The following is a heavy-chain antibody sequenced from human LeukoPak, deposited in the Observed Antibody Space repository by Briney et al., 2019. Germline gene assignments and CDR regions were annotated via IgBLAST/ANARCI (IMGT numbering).Heavy chain of an antibody. Sequence: GGSLRLSCAASGFTFSDYYMSWIRQAPGKGLEWVSYISSSGSTIYYADSVKGRFTISRDNAKNSLYLQMNSLRAEDTAVYHCASSAPGYHAFDIWGQGTMVTVSS. CDR1: GFTFSDYY. CDR3: ASSAPGYHAFDI. V-gene: IGHV3-11*01. CDR2: ISSSGSTI. J-gene: IGHJ3*02. D-gene: IGHD3-9*01.